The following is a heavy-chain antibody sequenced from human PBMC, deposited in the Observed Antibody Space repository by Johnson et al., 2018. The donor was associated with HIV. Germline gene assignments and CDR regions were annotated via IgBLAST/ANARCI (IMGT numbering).Heavy chain of an antibody. D-gene: IGHD5-12*01. J-gene: IGHJ3*02. Sequence: QVQLVESGGGVVQPGGSLRLSCVASGFTFSSYGMHWVRQAPGKGLEWVTFLRYDGTNNYYVDSVKGRFPLSRANSENTLYMQMNSLRPEDTAVYYCASPRGGYGRHLGDAFDIWGQGTMVTVSS. CDR2: LRYDGTNN. V-gene: IGHV3-30*02. CDR3: ASPRGGYGRHLGDAFDI. CDR1: GFTFSSYG.